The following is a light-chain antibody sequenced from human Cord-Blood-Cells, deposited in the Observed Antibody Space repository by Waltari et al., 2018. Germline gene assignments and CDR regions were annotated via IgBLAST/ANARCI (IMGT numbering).Light chain of an antibody. CDR1: QSVSSY. Sequence: EIVLTQSLATLSLSPGERATLSCRASQSVSSYLAWYQQKPGQAPRLLIYDASNRATGIPARFSGSGSETDFTLTISSLEPEDFAVYYCQQRSNWPSITFGQGTRLEIK. V-gene: IGKV3-11*01. J-gene: IGKJ5*01. CDR3: QQRSNWPSIT. CDR2: DAS.